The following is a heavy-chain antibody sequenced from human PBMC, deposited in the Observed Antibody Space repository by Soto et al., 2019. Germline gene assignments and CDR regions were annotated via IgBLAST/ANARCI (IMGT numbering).Heavy chain of an antibody. CDR1: GYKFTSYD. D-gene: IGHD3-10*01. CDR3: VRLFYYGSGSWVE. Sequence: QVQLLQSGAEVKRPGASVKVSCKTSGYKFTSYDINWVRQAPGQGLEWMGWVNPNNGHTGYAQKFKGRVTMTRNTSIRTAYMELDRLRSEDTAVYYCVRLFYYGSGSWVEWGQGTLVTVSS. V-gene: IGHV1-8*01. CDR2: VNPNNGHT. J-gene: IGHJ4*02.